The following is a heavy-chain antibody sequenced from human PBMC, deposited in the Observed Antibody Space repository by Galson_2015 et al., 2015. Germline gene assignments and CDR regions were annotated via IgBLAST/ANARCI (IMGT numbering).Heavy chain of an antibody. CDR3: ATQGGPYSSRPAATYDAFDI. D-gene: IGHD6-13*01. CDR2: IYPGDSDT. Sequence: SGAEVKKPGESLKISCKGSGYSFTSYWIGWVRQMPGKGLEWMGIIYPGDSDTRYSPSFQGQVTISADKSISTAYLQWSSLKASDTPMYYWATQGGPYSSRPAATYDAFDIWGQGTMVTVSS. V-gene: IGHV5-51*03. J-gene: IGHJ3*02. CDR1: GYSFTSYW.